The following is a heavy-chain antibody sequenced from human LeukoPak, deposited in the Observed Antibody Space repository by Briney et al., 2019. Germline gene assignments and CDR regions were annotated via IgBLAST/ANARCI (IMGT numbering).Heavy chain of an antibody. J-gene: IGHJ4*02. CDR3: ARGRYNWNCDY. V-gene: IGHV4-39*01. D-gene: IGHD1-20*01. CDR1: GGSISSGDYY. Sequence: SETLSLTCTVSGGSISSGDYYWSWIRQPPGKGLEWIGSIYYSGSTYYNPSLKSRVTISVDTSKNQFSLKLSSVTAADTAVYYCARGRYNWNCDYWGQGTLVTVSS. CDR2: IYYSGST.